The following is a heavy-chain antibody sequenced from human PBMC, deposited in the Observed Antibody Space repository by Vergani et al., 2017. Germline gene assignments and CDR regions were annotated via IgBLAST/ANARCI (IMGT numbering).Heavy chain of an antibody. Sequence: QVQLQESGPGLVKPSETLSLTCTVSGGSVSSGSYYWSWIRQPPGKGLEWIGYIYYSGSTYYNPSLKSRVTISVDTSKNQFSLKLSSVTAADTAVYYCARHSRYSSGWSRFDYWGQGTLVTVSS. V-gene: IGHV4-61*01. CDR2: IYYSGST. CDR3: ARHSRYSSGWSRFDY. J-gene: IGHJ4*02. D-gene: IGHD6-19*01. CDR1: GGSVSSGSYY.